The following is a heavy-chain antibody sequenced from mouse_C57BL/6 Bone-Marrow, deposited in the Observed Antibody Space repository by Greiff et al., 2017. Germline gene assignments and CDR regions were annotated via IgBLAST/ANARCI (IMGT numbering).Heavy chain of an antibody. J-gene: IGHJ2*01. CDR3: ARENGFDY. CDR2: INPGSGGT. Sequence: QVQLQQSGAELVRPGTSVKVSCKASGYAFTNYLIEWVKQRPGRGLEWIGVINPGSGGTNSNEKFKGKATLTADKSSSTAYMQLSSLTSEDSAVYVCARENGFDYWGQGTTLTVSS. CDR1: GYAFTNYL. D-gene: IGHD1-1*02. V-gene: IGHV1-54*01.